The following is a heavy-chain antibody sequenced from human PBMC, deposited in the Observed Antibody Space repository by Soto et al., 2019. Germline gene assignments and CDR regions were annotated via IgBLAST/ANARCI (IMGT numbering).Heavy chain of an antibody. CDR2: INTANDDT. CDR1: GYTFSSSP. D-gene: IGHD5-12*01. CDR3: ARDEGVASGN. J-gene: IGHJ4*02. V-gene: IGHV1-3*04. Sequence: ASVKVSCKASGYTFSSSPLHWVRQAPGQRPEWMGWINTANDDTKYSQKFQDRVTLTRDTSASTAYMEVSSLTPEDTAVYYCARDEGVASGNWGQGTLVTVSS.